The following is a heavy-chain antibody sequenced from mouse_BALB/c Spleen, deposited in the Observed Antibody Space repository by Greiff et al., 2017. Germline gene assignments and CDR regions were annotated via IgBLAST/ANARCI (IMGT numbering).Heavy chain of an antibody. CDR3: ARDFHWYFDV. Sequence: QVQLKESGAELAKPGASVKMSCKASGYTFTSYWMHWVKQRPGQGLEWIGYINPSTGYTEYNQKFKDKATLTADKSSSTAYMQLSSLTSEDSAVYYCARDFHWYFDVWGAGTTVTVSS. CDR1: GYTFTSYW. CDR2: INPSTGYT. J-gene: IGHJ1*01. V-gene: IGHV1-7*01.